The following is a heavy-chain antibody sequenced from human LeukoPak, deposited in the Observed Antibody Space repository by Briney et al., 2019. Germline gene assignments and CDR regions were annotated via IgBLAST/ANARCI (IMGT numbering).Heavy chain of an antibody. Sequence: ASVKVSCKASGGTFSSYAISWVRQAPGQGLEWMGWMNPNSGNTGYAQKFQGRVTMTRNTSISTASMELSSLRSEDTAVYYCARLGYCSSTSCYTPISDYYYYGMDVWGQGTTVTVSS. D-gene: IGHD2-2*02. CDR3: ARLGYCSSTSCYTPISDYYYYGMDV. CDR1: GGTFSSYA. V-gene: IGHV1-8*02. CDR2: MNPNSGNT. J-gene: IGHJ6*02.